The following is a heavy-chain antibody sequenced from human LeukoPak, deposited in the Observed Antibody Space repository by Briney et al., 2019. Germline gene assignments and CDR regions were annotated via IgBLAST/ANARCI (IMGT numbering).Heavy chain of an antibody. CDR3: ARAYITMVRGVKNWFDP. Sequence: VSVKVSCKASGYTFTGYYMHWVRQAPGQGLEWMGWINPNSGGTNYAQKFQGRVTMTRDTSISTAYMELSRLRSDDTAVYYCARAYITMVRGVKNWFDPWGQGTLVTVSS. V-gene: IGHV1-2*02. J-gene: IGHJ5*02. CDR2: INPNSGGT. CDR1: GYTFTGYY. D-gene: IGHD3-10*01.